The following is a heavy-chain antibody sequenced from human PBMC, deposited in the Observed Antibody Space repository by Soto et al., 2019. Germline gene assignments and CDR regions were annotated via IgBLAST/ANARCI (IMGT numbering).Heavy chain of an antibody. V-gene: IGHV4-30-4*02. Sequence: LSDTLSLTCTVSCGSINSGDYYWSWIRKPPGKGLEWIGYIYYSGSTYYNPSLKSRVTISVDTSKNQFSLKLSSVTAADTAVYYCARDKENSTAFGDAFDIWGQGTMVTVSS. CDR1: CGSINSGDYY. CDR2: IYYSGST. D-gene: IGHD2-2*01. CDR3: ARDKENSTAFGDAFDI. J-gene: IGHJ3*02.